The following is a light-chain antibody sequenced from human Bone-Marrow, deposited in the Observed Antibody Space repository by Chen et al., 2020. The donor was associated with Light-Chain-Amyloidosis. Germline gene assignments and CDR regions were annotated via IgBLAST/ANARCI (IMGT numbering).Light chain of an antibody. CDR1: QGISSY. Sequence: DIQLTQSPSFLSASVGDRVTITCRASQGISSYLAWYQQKPGKAPKLLIYASSTLQIGVPSRFTGSGSRTEFTLKISIRQPEDFATYYCQQLNSYPRTFGQGTKVEIK. J-gene: IGKJ1*01. CDR2: ASS. V-gene: IGKV1-9*01. CDR3: QQLNSYPRT.